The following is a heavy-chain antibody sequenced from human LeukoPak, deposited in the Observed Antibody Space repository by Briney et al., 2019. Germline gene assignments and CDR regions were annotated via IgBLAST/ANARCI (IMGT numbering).Heavy chain of an antibody. CDR2: ITIDGTGT. CDR3: AKDLIAAAGTGFDY. V-gene: IGHV3-74*03. D-gene: IGHD6-13*01. J-gene: IGHJ4*02. CDR1: TGTSRDSW. Sequence: GGSLRLSCAASTGTSRDSWMHWVRQAPGKGLVWISRITIDGTGTTYADAVKGRFTISRDNSKNTLYLQMNSLRAEDTALYYCAKDLIAAAGTGFDYWGQGTLVTVSS.